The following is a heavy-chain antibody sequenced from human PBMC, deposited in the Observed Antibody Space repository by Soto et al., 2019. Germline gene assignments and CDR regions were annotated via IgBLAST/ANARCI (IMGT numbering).Heavy chain of an antibody. CDR2: IYPGDSDT. J-gene: IGHJ6*02. V-gene: IGHV5-51*01. CDR1: GYSSTSYW. Sequence: RKISCKGSGYSSTSYWIGWVRQMPGKGLEWMGIIYPGDSDTRYSPSFQGQVTISADKSISTAYLQWSSLKASDTAMYYCARHKSKAAAGTPYYYYYYGMDVWGQGTTVTVSS. CDR3: ARHKSKAAAGTPYYYYYYGMDV. D-gene: IGHD6-13*01.